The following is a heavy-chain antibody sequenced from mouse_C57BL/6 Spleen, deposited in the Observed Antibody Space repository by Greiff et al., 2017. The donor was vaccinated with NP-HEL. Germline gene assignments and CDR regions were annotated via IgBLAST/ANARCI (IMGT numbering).Heavy chain of an antibody. J-gene: IGHJ2*01. V-gene: IGHV5-9*01. CDR3: ARRGNWSYFDY. CDR2: ISGGGGNT. CDR1: GFTFSSYT. Sequence: EVQRVESGGGLVKPGGSLKLSCAASGFTFSSYTMSWVRQTPEKRLEWVATISGGGGNTYYPDSVKGRFTISRDNAKNTLYLQMSSLRSEDTALYYCARRGNWSYFDYWGQGTTLTVSS. D-gene: IGHD4-1*01.